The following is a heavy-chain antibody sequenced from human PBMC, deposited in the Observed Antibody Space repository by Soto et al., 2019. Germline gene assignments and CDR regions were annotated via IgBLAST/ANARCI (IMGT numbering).Heavy chain of an antibody. CDR2: INAGNGNT. Sequence: ASVKVSCKASGYTFTSYAMHWVRQAPGQRLEWMGWINAGNGNTKYSQKFQGRVTMTRDTSTSTVYMELSSLRSEDTAVYYCARDPRGGYFDYWGQGTLVTVSS. V-gene: IGHV1-3*01. J-gene: IGHJ4*02. D-gene: IGHD3-10*01. CDR1: GYTFTSYA. CDR3: ARDPRGGYFDY.